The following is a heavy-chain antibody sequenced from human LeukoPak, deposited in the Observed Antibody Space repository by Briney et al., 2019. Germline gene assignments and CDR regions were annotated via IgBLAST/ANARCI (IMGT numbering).Heavy chain of an antibody. Sequence: GGSLKISCKGSGYSFTNYWIGWVRQMPGKGLGWMGIIYPGDSDTRYSPSFQGQVTISADKSITTAYLQWSSLKASDTAMYYCARRGYCATTTCYRLFDYWGQGTLVTVSS. CDR2: IYPGDSDT. D-gene: IGHD2-2*01. V-gene: IGHV5-51*01. CDR3: ARRGYCATTTCYRLFDY. J-gene: IGHJ4*02. CDR1: GYSFTNYW.